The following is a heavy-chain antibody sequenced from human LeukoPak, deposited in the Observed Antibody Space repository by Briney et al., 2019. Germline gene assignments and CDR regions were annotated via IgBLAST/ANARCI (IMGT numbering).Heavy chain of an antibody. D-gene: IGHD6-19*01. Sequence: SETLSFTGTVFGSSISSYCWGWIGQPPGKGLEWFGYIYYSGSTNYNPSLKSRVTISVDPSKNQSSLKLSSVTAADTAVYYCARDTAVAGTWYFDLWGRGTLVTVSS. V-gene: IGHV4-59*01. CDR3: ARDTAVAGTWYFDL. CDR1: GSSISSYC. J-gene: IGHJ2*01. CDR2: IYYSGST.